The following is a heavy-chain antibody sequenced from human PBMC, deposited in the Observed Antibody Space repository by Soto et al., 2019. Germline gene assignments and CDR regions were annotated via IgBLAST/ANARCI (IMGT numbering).Heavy chain of an antibody. J-gene: IGHJ6*02. V-gene: IGHV3-30-3*01. CDR1: GFTFSSYA. Sequence: QVQLVESGGGVVQPGRSLRLSCAASGFTFSSYAMHWVRQAPGKGLEWVAVISYDGSNKYYADSVKGRFTISRDNSKNTLYLQMNSLRAEDTAVYYCARDAIRFSWAYGMDVWGQGTTVTVSS. D-gene: IGHD3-3*01. CDR3: ARDAIRFSWAYGMDV. CDR2: ISYDGSNK.